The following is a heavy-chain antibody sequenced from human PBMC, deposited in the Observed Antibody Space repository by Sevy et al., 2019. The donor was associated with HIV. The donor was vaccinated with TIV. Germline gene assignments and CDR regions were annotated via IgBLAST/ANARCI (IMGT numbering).Heavy chain of an antibody. J-gene: IGHJ5*02. V-gene: IGHV3-53*01. CDR3: ARTVVLVDGPRNWLDT. D-gene: IGHD2-8*02. CDR1: KFTVSNNY. Sequence: GGSLRLSCAVSKFTVSNNYMTWVRQAPGKGLEWVSTLYDSGAAYYAVSVKGRFTVSRDNSKNTLYLQMNSLRAEETAVYYCARTVVLVDGPRNWLDTWGQGTLVTVSS. CDR2: LYDSGAA.